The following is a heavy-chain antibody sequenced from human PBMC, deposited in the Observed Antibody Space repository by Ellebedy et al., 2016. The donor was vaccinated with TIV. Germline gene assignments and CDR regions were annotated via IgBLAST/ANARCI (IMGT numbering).Heavy chain of an antibody. J-gene: IGHJ6*02. CDR3: ARDGLGFTSVRYGMDV. CDR1: GFSISGHI. D-gene: IGHD3-10*01. Sequence: PGGSLRLSCEGSGFSISGHILDWVRQAPGKELEWVSAITSGSDYKYYGDSVKGRFTISRDNSKDTLYLQMNSLRAEDTAVYYCARDGLGFTSVRYGMDVWGQGTTVTVSS. CDR2: ITSGSDYK. V-gene: IGHV3-21*01.